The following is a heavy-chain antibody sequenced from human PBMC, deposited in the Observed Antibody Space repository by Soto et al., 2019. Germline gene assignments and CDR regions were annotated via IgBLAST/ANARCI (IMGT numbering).Heavy chain of an antibody. J-gene: IGHJ6*02. CDR2: IIPIFGTA. CDR3: AEGAQYYDFWSGYYYYYGMDV. Sequence: GASVKVSCKASGVTFSSYAISWVRQAPGQGLEWMGGIIPIFGTANYAQKFQGRVTITADESTSTAYMELSSLRSEDTAVYYCAEGAQYYDFWSGYYYYYGMDVWGQGTTVTVSS. D-gene: IGHD3-3*01. CDR1: GVTFSSYA. V-gene: IGHV1-69*13.